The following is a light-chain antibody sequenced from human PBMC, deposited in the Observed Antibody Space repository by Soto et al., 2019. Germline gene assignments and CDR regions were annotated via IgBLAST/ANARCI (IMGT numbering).Light chain of an antibody. Sequence: EIVLTQSPGTLSLSPGETATLSCRASQNVDSSYLAWYHHKPGQAPRLLIYGAGSRATGTPDRFSGRGSGTDFTLTISRLEPEDFAVYYCQKYGSSRRTFGQGTKVKIK. CDR2: GAG. V-gene: IGKV3-20*01. CDR3: QKYGSSRRT. J-gene: IGKJ1*01. CDR1: QNVDSSY.